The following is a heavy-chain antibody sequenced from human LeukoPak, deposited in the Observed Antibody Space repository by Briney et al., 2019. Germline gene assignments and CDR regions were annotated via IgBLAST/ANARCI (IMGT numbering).Heavy chain of an antibody. Sequence: ASVNLSFNSSGSAFSISTISWERQSPGQGLEWMRRIIPNLGIANYAQKFQGRVTITADKSTSTAYRELSSLRSEDTAVYYCARDLYYGSGDLSDYWGQGTLVTVSS. CDR2: IIPNLGIA. D-gene: IGHD3-10*01. J-gene: IGHJ4*02. CDR3: ARDLYYGSGDLSDY. V-gene: IGHV1-69*04. CDR1: GSAFSIST.